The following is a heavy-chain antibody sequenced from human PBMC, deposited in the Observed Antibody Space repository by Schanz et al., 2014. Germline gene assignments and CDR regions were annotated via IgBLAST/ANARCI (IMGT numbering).Heavy chain of an antibody. CDR3: ARAPSAYCIDTSCLGTPFDY. J-gene: IGHJ4*02. D-gene: IGHD2-2*01. CDR1: GYTFSDYG. CDR2: IIPIHGIV. V-gene: IGHV1-69*04. Sequence: QVQLVQSGAEVKKPGASVKVSCKTSGYTFSDYGITWVRQAPGQGLEWMGRIIPIHGIVNYAQRFQDRVRITADKSTSTAYMELSSLRSNDTTVYYCARAPSAYCIDTSCLGTPFDYWGQGTLVTVSS.